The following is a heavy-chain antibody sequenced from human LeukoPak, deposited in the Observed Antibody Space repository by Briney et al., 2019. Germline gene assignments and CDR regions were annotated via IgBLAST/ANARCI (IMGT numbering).Heavy chain of an antibody. Sequence: SQTLSLTCAISGDTVSSNSAAWSWIRQSPSRGLEWLGRTYYRSKWYHDYAVSVRSRVSVNPDTSKNQFSLQLNSVTPEDTAVYYCARSYSSSRGTFDYWGQGTLVTVSS. D-gene: IGHD6-6*01. CDR2: TYYRSKWYH. CDR3: ARSYSSSRGTFDY. J-gene: IGHJ4*02. CDR1: GDTVSSNSAA. V-gene: IGHV6-1*01.